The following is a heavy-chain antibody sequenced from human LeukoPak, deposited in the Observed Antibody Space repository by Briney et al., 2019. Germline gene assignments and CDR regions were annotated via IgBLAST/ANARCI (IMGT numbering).Heavy chain of an antibody. CDR2: ISGSGGST. V-gene: IGHV3-23*01. CDR3: AKDLIGWSFDY. D-gene: IGHD2-15*01. Sequence: HPGGSLRLSCAASGFTFSSYGMSWVRQAPGKGLEWVSAISGSGGSTYYADSVKGRFTISRDNSKNTMYLQMNSLRAEDTAVYYCAKDLIGWSFDYWGQGTLVTVSS. CDR1: GFTFSSYG. J-gene: IGHJ4*02.